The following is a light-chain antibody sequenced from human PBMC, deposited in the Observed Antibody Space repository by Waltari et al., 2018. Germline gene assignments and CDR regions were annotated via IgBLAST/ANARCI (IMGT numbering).Light chain of an antibody. CDR2: CAS. Sequence: DIVMTQSPGSLAVSLGDRATVNCKSSQNVFYNSNKKNYLAWYQQKVGQPPKFLVYCASTRVSGVPDRFSASGSGTDFTLTISNLQAEDVAVYYCQQYYTSPSFGGGTKV. V-gene: IGKV4-1*01. J-gene: IGKJ4*01. CDR3: QQYYTSPS. CDR1: QNVFYNSNKKNY.